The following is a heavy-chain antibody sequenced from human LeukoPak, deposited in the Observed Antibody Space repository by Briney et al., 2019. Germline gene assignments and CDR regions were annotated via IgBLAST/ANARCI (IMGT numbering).Heavy chain of an antibody. V-gene: IGHV3-23*01. CDR2: ISGSGGGT. CDR1: GFTFSSYA. CDR3: ASPRGYCSSTSCYAGDWYFDL. Sequence: GGSLRLSCAASGFTFSSYAMSWVRQAPGKGLEWVSAISGSGGGTYYADSVKGRFTISRDNSKNTLYLQMNSLRAEDTAVYYCASPRGYCSSTSCYAGDWYFDLWGRGTLVTVSS. J-gene: IGHJ2*01. D-gene: IGHD2-2*01.